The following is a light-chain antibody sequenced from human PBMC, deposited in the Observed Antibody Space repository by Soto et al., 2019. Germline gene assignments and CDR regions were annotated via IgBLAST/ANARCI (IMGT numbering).Light chain of an antibody. V-gene: IGKV3-20*01. CDR3: QQYGPPPIT. CDR1: QSVTSNF. CDR2: AEP. J-gene: IGKJ5*01. Sequence: IVLTHSPGTLSLYTGERATLACRAGQSVTSNFLAWYQQKPGQSPRLLIYAEPRRSTGIPYRFSGSGFGHNFNLTINILEPEDPLIYYFQQYGPPPITFGQQTPLAIK.